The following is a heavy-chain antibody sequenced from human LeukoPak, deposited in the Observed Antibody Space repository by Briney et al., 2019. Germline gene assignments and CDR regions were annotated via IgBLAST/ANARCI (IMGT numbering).Heavy chain of an antibody. CDR3: ARDALSGRYGSAFDI. J-gene: IGHJ3*02. Sequence: SETLSLTXTVSGGSISSYYWSWIRQPPGKGLEWIGYIYYSGSTNYNPSLKSRVTISVDTSKNQFSLKLRSVTAADTAVYYCARDALSGRYGSAFDIWDQGTMVTVSS. D-gene: IGHD1-26*01. V-gene: IGHV4-59*01. CDR2: IYYSGST. CDR1: GGSISSYY.